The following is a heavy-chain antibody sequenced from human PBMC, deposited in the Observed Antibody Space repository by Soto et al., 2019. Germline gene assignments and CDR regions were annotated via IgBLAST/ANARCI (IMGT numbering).Heavy chain of an antibody. Sequence: SETLSLTCAVYGGSFSGYYWSWIRQPPGRGLEWIGEINHSGSTNYNPSLKSRVTISVDTSKNQFSLKLSSVTAADTAVYYCARGSSSWYRGYYGMDVWGQGTTVTVSS. CDR3: ARGSSSWYRGYYGMDV. J-gene: IGHJ6*02. CDR2: INHSGST. D-gene: IGHD6-13*01. CDR1: GGSFSGYY. V-gene: IGHV4-34*01.